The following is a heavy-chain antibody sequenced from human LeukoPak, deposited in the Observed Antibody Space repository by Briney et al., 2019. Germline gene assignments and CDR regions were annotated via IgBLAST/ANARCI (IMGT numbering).Heavy chain of an antibody. J-gene: IGHJ3*01. CDR2: ISAIGGNT. Sequence: GGSLRLSCAASGLTFSSYAMSWVRQAPGKGREWVSVISAIGGNTYYADSVKGRFTISRDNFKSTLYLQMNSLRAEDTAIYYCAKDRDGYCSGGSCFYVAFDVWGQGTMVTVSS. CDR3: AKDRDGYCSGGSCFYVAFDV. D-gene: IGHD2-15*01. CDR1: GLTFSSYA. V-gene: IGHV3-23*01.